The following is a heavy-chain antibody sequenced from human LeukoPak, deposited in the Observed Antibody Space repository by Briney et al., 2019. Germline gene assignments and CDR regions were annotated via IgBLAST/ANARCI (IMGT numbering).Heavy chain of an antibody. Sequence: ASVKVSCKASRYTFTGYYIHWVRQAPGQGLEWMGWSNPNSGGTNYAQKFQGRVTVTRDTSINTAYMELSRLRSDDTAVYYCARAVAAAGTGAEYFQHWGQGTLVTVSS. CDR3: ARAVAAAGTGAEYFQH. CDR2: SNPNSGGT. D-gene: IGHD6-13*01. CDR1: RYTFTGYY. J-gene: IGHJ1*01. V-gene: IGHV1-2*02.